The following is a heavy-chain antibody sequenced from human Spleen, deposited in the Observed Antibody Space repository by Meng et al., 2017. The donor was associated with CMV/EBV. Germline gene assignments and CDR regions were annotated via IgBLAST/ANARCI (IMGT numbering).Heavy chain of an antibody. Sequence: GSLRLSCTVSGYSISIDYYWGWIRQTPENGLEWIATIYHSGGAYYTPSLKSRATISIDTSKNQFSLKLTSVTAADTAVYYCATLTTYSWFDPWGQGTLVTVSS. V-gene: IGHV4-38-2*02. D-gene: IGHD4-11*01. CDR1: GYSISIDYY. CDR3: ATLTTYSWFDP. CDR2: IYHSGGA. J-gene: IGHJ5*02.